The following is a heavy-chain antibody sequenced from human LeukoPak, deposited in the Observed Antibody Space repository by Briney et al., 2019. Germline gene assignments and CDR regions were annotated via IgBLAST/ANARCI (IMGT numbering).Heavy chain of an antibody. CDR2: ISAYNGNT. CDR3: ARVRDGYNDAYDI. CDR1: GYTFTSYG. J-gene: IGHJ3*02. D-gene: IGHD5-24*01. Sequence: WASVKVSCKASGYTFTSYGISWVRQAPGPGLEWMGWISAYNGNTNYAQKLQGRVTMTGDTSTSTVYMKLSSLRSEDTAVYYCARVRDGYNDAYDIWGQGTMVTVTS. V-gene: IGHV1-18*01.